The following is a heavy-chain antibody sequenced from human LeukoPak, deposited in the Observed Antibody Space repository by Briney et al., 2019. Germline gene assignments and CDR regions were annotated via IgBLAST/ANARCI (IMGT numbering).Heavy chain of an antibody. V-gene: IGHV3-30*02. CDR1: GFTVSSNS. CDR2: IRSDGSNK. J-gene: IGHJ4*02. D-gene: IGHD6-19*01. Sequence: PGGSLRLSCTVSGFTVSSNSMSWVRQAPGKGLEWMAFIRSDGSNKYYADSVKGRFTISRDNSKNTLYLQMNSLRAEDTAVYYCARILDSAWGELGYWGQGALVTVSS. CDR3: ARILDSAWGELGY.